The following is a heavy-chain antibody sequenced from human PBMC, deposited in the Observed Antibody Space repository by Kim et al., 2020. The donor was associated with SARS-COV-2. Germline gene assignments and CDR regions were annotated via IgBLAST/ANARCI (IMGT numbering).Heavy chain of an antibody. Sequence: ASVKFSCKASGYTFTTYGMNWVRQAPGQGLEWMGWINTNTGNPTFAQGFTGRFVFSLDTSVSTAYLQISSLKAEDTAVYYCARTFYDSSAYYYVDYWGQGTLVTVSS. V-gene: IGHV7-4-1*02. D-gene: IGHD3-22*01. J-gene: IGHJ4*02. CDR3: ARTFYDSSAYYYVDY. CDR1: GYTFTTYG. CDR2: INTNTGNP.